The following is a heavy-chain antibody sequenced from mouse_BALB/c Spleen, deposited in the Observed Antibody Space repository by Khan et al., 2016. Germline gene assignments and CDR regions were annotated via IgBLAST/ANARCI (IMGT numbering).Heavy chain of an antibody. CDR1: GFNIKDTY. D-gene: IGHD2-4*01. Sequence: VQLQQSGAELVKPGASVKLSCTAPGFNIKDTYMHWVKQRPEQGLEWIGRIDPANGNTKYDPKFQGKATITADTSSNTAYLQLSSLTSEDTAVYSSARSHYDYDVGFAYWGQGTLVTVSA. J-gene: IGHJ3*01. CDR2: IDPANGNT. CDR3: ARSHYDYDVGFAY. V-gene: IGHV14-3*02.